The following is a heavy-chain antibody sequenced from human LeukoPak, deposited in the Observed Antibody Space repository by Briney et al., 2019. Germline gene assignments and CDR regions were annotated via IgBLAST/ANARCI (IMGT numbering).Heavy chain of an antibody. Sequence: SSETLSLTCTVSGGSISSGSYYWSWIRQPPGKGLKWIGNIYYSGYTTYSPSLRSRVTISVDTSKNQFSLKLSSVTAADTAVYYCARETSQKGAHYMDVWGKGTTITISS. CDR2: IYYSGYT. CDR1: GGSISSGSYY. D-gene: IGHD3-16*01. J-gene: IGHJ6*03. V-gene: IGHV4-61*01. CDR3: ARETSQKGAHYMDV.